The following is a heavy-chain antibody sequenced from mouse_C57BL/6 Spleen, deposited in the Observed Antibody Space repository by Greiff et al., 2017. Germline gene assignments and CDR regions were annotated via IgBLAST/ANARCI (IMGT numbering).Heavy chain of an antibody. J-gene: IGHJ2*01. CDR1: GYSITSGYY. Sequence: EVQRVESGPGLVKPSQSLSLTCSVTGYSITSGYYWNWIRQFPGNKLEWMGYISYDGSNNYNPSLKNRISITRDTSKNQFFLKLNSVTTEDTATYYCARKGMTTVVAREDFDDWGQGTTLTVSS. D-gene: IGHD1-1*01. V-gene: IGHV3-6*01. CDR3: ARKGMTTVVAREDFDD. CDR2: ISYDGSN.